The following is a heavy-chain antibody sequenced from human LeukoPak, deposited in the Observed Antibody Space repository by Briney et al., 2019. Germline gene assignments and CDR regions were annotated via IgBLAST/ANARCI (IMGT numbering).Heavy chain of an antibody. CDR3: ARPCGGDCSFLDI. CDR2: IGTSSTNT. V-gene: IGHV3-11*01. J-gene: IGHJ3*02. Sequence: GGSLRLSCAASGFTFSDWYMNWVRQAPGKGLEWISCIGTSSTNTHYADSVKGRFTISRGNTKNSVHLQLKNVRAEDTAVYYCARPCGGDCSFLDIWGQGTMVTVSS. CDR1: GFTFSDWY. D-gene: IGHD2-21*01.